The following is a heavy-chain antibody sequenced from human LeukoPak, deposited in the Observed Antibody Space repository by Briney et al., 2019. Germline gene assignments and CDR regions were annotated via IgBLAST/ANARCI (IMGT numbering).Heavy chain of an antibody. CDR1: GGSISSSSYY. J-gene: IGHJ6*02. Sequence: PSETLSLTCTVSGGSISSSSYYWGWIRQPPGKGLEWIGSIYYSGSTYYNPSLKSRVTISVDTSKNQFSLKLSSVTAADTAVYYCARIVGATSNYYYYYGMDVWGQGTTVTVSS. CDR2: IYYSGST. D-gene: IGHD1-26*01. CDR3: ARIVGATSNYYYYYGMDV. V-gene: IGHV4-39*01.